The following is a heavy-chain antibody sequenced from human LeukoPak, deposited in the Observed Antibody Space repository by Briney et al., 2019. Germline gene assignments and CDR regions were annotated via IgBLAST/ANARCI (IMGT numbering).Heavy chain of an antibody. J-gene: IGHJ4*02. CDR2: IRSKANSYAT. CDR3: TTYSGSYYRDY. CDR1: GFTFSGSA. D-gene: IGHD1-26*01. V-gene: IGHV3-73*01. Sequence: PGGSLRLSCAASGFTFSGSAMHWVRQASGKGLEWVGRIRSKANSYATAYAASVKGRFTISRDDSKNTAYLQMNSLETEDTAVYYCTTYSGSYYRDYWGQGTLVTVSS.